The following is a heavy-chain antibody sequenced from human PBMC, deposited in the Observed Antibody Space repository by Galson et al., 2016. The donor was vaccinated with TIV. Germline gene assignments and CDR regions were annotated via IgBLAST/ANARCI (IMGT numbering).Heavy chain of an antibody. V-gene: IGHV3-33*01. CDR3: GRDLAWGANCVDQ. J-gene: IGHJ4*02. Sequence: SLRLSCAASGFTFSSSGMHWVRQAPGKGLEWVAVIWYDGSQKYYADSVKGRFIISRDRAKKTLYLQMNSLRVEDTAVYYCGRDLAWGANCVDQWGLGIRVTVTS. CDR2: IWYDGSQK. CDR1: GFTFSSSG. D-gene: IGHD4/OR15-4a*01.